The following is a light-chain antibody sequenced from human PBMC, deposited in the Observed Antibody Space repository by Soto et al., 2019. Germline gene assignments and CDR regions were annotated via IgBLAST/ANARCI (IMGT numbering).Light chain of an antibody. CDR1: SSDFGSYNF. CDR3: TSYAGSNFPVV. CDR2: DVT. V-gene: IGLV2-8*01. J-gene: IGLJ2*01. Sequence: QSVLTQPASVSGSPGQSITISCTGTSSDFGSYNFVSWYQQHPDKAPKLLIYDVTQRPSGVPDRFSGSKSGNTASLTVSGLLAEDEADYYCTSYAGSNFPVVFGGGTKVTVL.